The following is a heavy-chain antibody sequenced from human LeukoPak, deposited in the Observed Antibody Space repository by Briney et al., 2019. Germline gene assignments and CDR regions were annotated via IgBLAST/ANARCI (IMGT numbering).Heavy chain of an antibody. CDR3: AREKFFHYDGSGYKMDVFDI. CDR2: ISSGSGHI. CDR1: GFTFSGYR. Sequence: GGSLRLSCAASGFTFSGYRMNWVRRGPGKGLEWVSSISSGSGHIYYADSVKGRFTISRDNAENSLDLQMNSLRAEDTAVYYCAREKFFHYDGSGYKMDVFDIWGQGTMVTVSS. J-gene: IGHJ3*02. D-gene: IGHD3-22*01. V-gene: IGHV3-21*01.